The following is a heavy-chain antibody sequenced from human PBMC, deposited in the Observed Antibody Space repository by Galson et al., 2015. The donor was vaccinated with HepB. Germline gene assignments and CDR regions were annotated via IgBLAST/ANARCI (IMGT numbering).Heavy chain of an antibody. D-gene: IGHD3-22*01. J-gene: IGHJ4*02. Sequence: SVKVSCKVSGYTLTELSMHWVRQAPGKGLEWMGGLDPEDGETIYAQKFQGRVTMTEDTSTDTAYMELSSLRSEDTAVYYCATDLGYYDSSGYRPFDYWGQGTLVTVSS. CDR3: ATDLGYYDSSGYRPFDY. V-gene: IGHV1-24*01. CDR1: GYTLTELS. CDR2: LDPEDGET.